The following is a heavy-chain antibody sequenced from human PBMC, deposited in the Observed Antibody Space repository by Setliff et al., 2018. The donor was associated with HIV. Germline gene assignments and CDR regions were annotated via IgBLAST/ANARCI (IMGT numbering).Heavy chain of an antibody. CDR3: ARGSCSGCYLSDY. J-gene: IGHJ4*02. V-gene: IGHV1-3*01. Sequence: ASVQVSCKAFGSTFSTNAIHWVRQAPGQRLEWMGYINAGDDNTRYSEKFQGRVTITRDTSANTAYMELSSLRSEDTAVYYCARGSCSGCYLSDYWGLGTLVTVSS. D-gene: IGHD6-19*01. CDR2: INAGDDNT. CDR1: GSTFSTNA.